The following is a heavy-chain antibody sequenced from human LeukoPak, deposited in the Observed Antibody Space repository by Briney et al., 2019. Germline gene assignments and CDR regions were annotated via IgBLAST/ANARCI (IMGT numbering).Heavy chain of an antibody. V-gene: IGHV4-59*08. D-gene: IGHD1-26*01. CDR1: GGSISSYY. CDR3: ARGARGSYSY. CDR2: IHYSGST. Sequence: SETLSLTCTVSGGSISSYYWSWIRQPPGKGLEWIGYIHYSGSTNYNPSLKSRVTISVDTSKNQFSLKLSSVTAADTAVYYCARGARGSYSYWGQGTLVTVSS. J-gene: IGHJ4*02.